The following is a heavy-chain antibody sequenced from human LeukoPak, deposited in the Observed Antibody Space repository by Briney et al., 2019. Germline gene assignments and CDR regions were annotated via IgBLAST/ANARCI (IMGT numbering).Heavy chain of an antibody. CDR2: IYHSGST. CDR1: GVSISSSNW. Sequence: AGTLSLTCAVSGVSISSSNWWSWGRHPPGEGLGWIGVIYHSGSTNYNPSVKSRVTISVDKSKNQFSLKLSSVTAADTAVYYCARSIAAAGTGYWGQGTLVTVSS. J-gene: IGHJ4*02. V-gene: IGHV4-4*02. D-gene: IGHD6-13*01. CDR3: ARSIAAAGTGY.